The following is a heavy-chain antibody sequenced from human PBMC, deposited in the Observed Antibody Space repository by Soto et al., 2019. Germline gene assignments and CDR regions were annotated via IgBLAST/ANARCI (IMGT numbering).Heavy chain of an antibody. CDR3: AKVGGYSYGLFDY. CDR1: GFTFSSYA. D-gene: IGHD5-18*01. J-gene: IGHJ4*02. V-gene: IGHV3-23*01. CDR2: ISGSGGST. Sequence: PGGSLRLSCAASGFTFSSYAMSWVRRAPGKGLEWVSAISGSGGSTYYADSVKGRFTISRDNSKNTLYLQMNSLRAEDTAVYYCAKVGGYSYGLFDYWGQGTLVTVSS.